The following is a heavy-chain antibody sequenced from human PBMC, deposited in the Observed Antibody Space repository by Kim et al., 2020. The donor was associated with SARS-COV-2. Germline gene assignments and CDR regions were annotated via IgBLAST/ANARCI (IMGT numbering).Heavy chain of an antibody. CDR2: IIPMFSKT. J-gene: IGHJ2*01. V-gene: IGHV1-69*06. D-gene: IGHD5-18*01. CDR3: AREVTSGYLPGYSDL. Sequence: SVKVSCKTSGGTLSTYAINWVRQAPGQGLEWMGGIIPMFSKTNNAQKFRGRVTITADTSTSTAYMGLRSLTSEDTAVYFCAREVTSGYLPGYSDLWGRGTLITVSA. CDR1: GGTLSTYA.